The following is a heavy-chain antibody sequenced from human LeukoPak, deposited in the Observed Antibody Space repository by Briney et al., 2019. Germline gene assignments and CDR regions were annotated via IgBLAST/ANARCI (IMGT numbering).Heavy chain of an antibody. Sequence: SETLSLTCTVSGGSVSSVSYYWSWIRQPAGKGLDWIGRIYSSGSTHYSPSLKSRVTISVDTSKNQFYLKLSSVTAADTAVYYCAREHYDFWSGYHPGGWFDPWGQGTLVTVSS. CDR3: AREHYDFWSGYHPGGWFDP. CDR1: GGSVSSVSYY. J-gene: IGHJ5*02. D-gene: IGHD3-3*01. CDR2: IYSSGST. V-gene: IGHV4-61*02.